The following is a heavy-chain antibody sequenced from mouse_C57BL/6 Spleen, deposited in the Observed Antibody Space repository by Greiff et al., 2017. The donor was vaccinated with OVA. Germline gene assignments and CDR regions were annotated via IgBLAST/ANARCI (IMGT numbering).Heavy chain of an antibody. D-gene: IGHD1-1*01. J-gene: IGHJ2*01. CDR3: ATLSTTVVATEGY. CDR2: IYPGDGDT. V-gene: IGHV1-82*01. CDR1: GYAFSSSW. Sequence: VKLMESGPELVKPGASVKISCKASGYAFSSSWMNWVKQRPGKGLEWIGRIYPGDGDTNYNGKFKGKATLTADKSSSTAYMQLSSLTSEDSAVYVCATLSTTVVATEGYWGQGTTLTVSS.